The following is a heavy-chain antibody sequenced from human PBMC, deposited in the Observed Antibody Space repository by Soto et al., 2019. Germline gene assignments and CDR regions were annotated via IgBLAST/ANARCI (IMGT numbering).Heavy chain of an antibody. Sequence: SETLSLTCAVYGGSFSGYYWSWIRQPPGKGLEWIGEINHSGSTNYNPSLKSRVTVSVDTSKNQFSLKLSSVTAADTAVYYCARSMVRTTGMTPLDYWGQG. CDR1: GGSFSGYY. CDR2: INHSGST. CDR3: ARSMVRTTGMTPLDY. J-gene: IGHJ4*02. D-gene: IGHD3-10*01. V-gene: IGHV4-34*01.